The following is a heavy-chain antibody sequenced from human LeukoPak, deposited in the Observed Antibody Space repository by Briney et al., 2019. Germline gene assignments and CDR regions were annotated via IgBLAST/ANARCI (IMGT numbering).Heavy chain of an antibody. D-gene: IGHD1-1*01. CDR3: ATYLRTTGTYYFDY. Sequence: SETLSLTCTVSGGSIGGSSRYWGWIRQPPGKGLEWIGSIYYSGNTYYNPSLKSRVTISVDTSKNQFSLKLSSVTAADTAVYYCATYLRTTGTYYFDYCGQGTLVTVSS. J-gene: IGHJ4*02. V-gene: IGHV4-39*01. CDR1: GGSIGGSSRY. CDR2: IYYSGNT.